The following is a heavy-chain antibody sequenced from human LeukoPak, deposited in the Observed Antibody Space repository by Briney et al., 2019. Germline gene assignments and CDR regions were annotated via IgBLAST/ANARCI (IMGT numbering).Heavy chain of an antibody. V-gene: IGHV3-21*01. CDR2: ISSSSSYI. CDR1: GFTFSNVW. J-gene: IGHJ3*02. CDR3: ARDISPYYYDSSGYYLDAFDI. D-gene: IGHD3-22*01. Sequence: GGSLRLSCAASGFTFSNVWMNWVRQAPGKGLEWVSSISSSSSYIYYADSVKGRFTISRDNAKNSLYLQMNSLRAEDTAVYYCARDISPYYYDSSGYYLDAFDIWGQGTMVTVSS.